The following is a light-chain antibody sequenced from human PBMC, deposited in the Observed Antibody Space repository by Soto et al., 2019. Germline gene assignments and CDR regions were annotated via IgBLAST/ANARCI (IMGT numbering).Light chain of an antibody. CDR2: DAS. J-gene: IGKJ4*01. V-gene: IGKV3-11*01. CDR1: QSVSSY. CDR3: KRGRNWPLF. Sequence: EIVLTQSPATLSLSPGERATLSCRASQSVSSYLAWYRQKPGQAPRLLIYDASNRATGIPARFSGSGSGTDSPPPITTLKPKDFAFYSCKRGRNWPLFFGGGTKGKIK.